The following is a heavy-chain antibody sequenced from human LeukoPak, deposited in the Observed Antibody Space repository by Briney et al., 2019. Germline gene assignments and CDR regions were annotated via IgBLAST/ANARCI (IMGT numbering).Heavy chain of an antibody. CDR1: GYTFTSYY. D-gene: IGHD6-19*01. J-gene: IGHJ4*02. CDR2: INPSGGST. CDR3: ASSIAVAGTSFDY. V-gene: IGHV1-46*01. Sequence: ASVKVSCKASGYTFTSYYMHWVRQAPGQGLEWMGIINPSGGSTIYAQKFQGRVTMTREKSTSRVYMELSSLRSEDTAVYYCASSIAVAGTSFDYWGQGTLVTVSS.